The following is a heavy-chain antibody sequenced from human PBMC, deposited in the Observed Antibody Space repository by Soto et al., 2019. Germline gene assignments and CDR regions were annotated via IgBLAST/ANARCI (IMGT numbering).Heavy chain of an antibody. D-gene: IGHD1-1*01. J-gene: IGHJ6*02. V-gene: IGHV4-34*01. CDR3: ARSRNLDV. CDR2: ASHTGGT. CDR1: GGSFSGWH. Sequence: QVQVQQWGAGLLKFSETLSLTCAVNGGSFSGWHWNWMRQPPGKGLEWIGEASHTGGTNYNPSLESRVTISVDRSRNQLSLKLTSVSAADTAVYYCARSRNLDVWGPGTTVIVSS.